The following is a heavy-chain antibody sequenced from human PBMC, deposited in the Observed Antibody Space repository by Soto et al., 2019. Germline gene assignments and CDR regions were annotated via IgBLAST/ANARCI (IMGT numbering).Heavy chain of an antibody. J-gene: IGHJ5*02. D-gene: IGHD3-9*01. Sequence: QITLKESGPTLVKPTQTLTLTCTFSGFSLTARGVGVGWIRQPPGKPLEWLALIYWDDDERYSPSLKSRLTITKDTSRNQVVLTMTNMDPVDTATYFCAHRGFFDTGHPNWFDPWGQGVLVTVSS. CDR2: IYWDDDE. CDR3: AHRGFFDTGHPNWFDP. V-gene: IGHV2-5*02. CDR1: GFSLTARGVG.